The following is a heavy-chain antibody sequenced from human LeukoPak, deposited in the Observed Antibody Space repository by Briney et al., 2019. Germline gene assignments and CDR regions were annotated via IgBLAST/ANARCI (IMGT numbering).Heavy chain of an antibody. CDR2: IIPILGIA. CDR1: GGTFSSYA. D-gene: IGHD3-10*01. Sequence: GASVKVSCKASGGTFSSYAISWVRQAPGQGLEWMGRIIPILGIANYAQKFQGRVTITADKSTSTAYMELSSLRSEDTAVYYCARDMVRGELYCGMDVWGQGTTVTVSS. V-gene: IGHV1-69*04. J-gene: IGHJ6*02. CDR3: ARDMVRGELYCGMDV.